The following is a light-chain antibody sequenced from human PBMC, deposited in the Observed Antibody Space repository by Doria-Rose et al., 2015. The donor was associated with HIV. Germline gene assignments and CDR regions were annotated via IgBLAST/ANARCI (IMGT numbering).Light chain of an antibody. CDR1: QSFSSTY. CDR2: DGS. CDR3: HQYGTSWT. Sequence: TQSPGTLSLPPGERATLTCRASQSFSSTYLAWYQQKPGQYPSRLIYDGSTRATGSPDRFSVSRSVTDFTLTINRLEPEDFALYYCHQYGTSWTFGQGTKVEI. J-gene: IGKJ1*01. V-gene: IGKV3-20*01.